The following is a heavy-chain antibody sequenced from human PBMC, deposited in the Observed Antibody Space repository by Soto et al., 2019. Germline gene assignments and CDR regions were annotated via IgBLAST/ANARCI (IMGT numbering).Heavy chain of an antibody. CDR2: MDPNSGGT. CDR3: AREKAGPLSSGCGFDI. J-gene: IGHJ3*02. CDR1: GYTFPGYY. D-gene: IGHD3-22*01. Sequence: ASVKVSCKASGYTFPGYYIHWVRQAPGQGLEWVGWMDPNSGGTSYAENFQGRVTLTRDTSITSAYMELSSLRSDDTAVYYCAREKAGPLSSGCGFDIWGQGAQVTVSS. V-gene: IGHV1-2*02.